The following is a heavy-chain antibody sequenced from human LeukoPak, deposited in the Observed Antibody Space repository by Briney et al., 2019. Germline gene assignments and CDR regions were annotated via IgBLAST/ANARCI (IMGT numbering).Heavy chain of an antibody. V-gene: IGHV3-33*06. J-gene: IGHJ4*02. CDR2: IWHDASAD. Sequence: PGRSLRLSCAASGVSFRTYGVHWVRQAPGKGLERVAVIWHDASADFYGDSVRGRFSISRDDARNTVYLQMDSLRADDTALYYCAKDHTGGWSGYFDYWGQGTLVTVSS. CDR1: GVSFRTYG. D-gene: IGHD6-19*01. CDR3: AKDHTGGWSGYFDY.